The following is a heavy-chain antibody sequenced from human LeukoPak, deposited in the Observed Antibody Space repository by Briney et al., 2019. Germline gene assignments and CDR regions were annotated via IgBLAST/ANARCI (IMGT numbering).Heavy chain of an antibody. J-gene: IGHJ6*02. CDR1: GGSISSGDYS. CDR2: IYYSGST. V-gene: IGHV4-30-4*01. CDR3: ARVWGYCSSTSCRNRGYYYYGMDV. Sequence: SETLSLTCTVSGGSISSGDYSWSWIRQPPGKGLEWIGYIYYSGSTYYNPSLKSRVTISVDTSKNQFSLKLSSVTAADTAVYYCARVWGYCSSTSCRNRGYYYYGMDVWGQGTTVTVSS. D-gene: IGHD2-2*01.